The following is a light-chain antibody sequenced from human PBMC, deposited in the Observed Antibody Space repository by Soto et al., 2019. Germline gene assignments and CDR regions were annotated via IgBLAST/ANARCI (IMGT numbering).Light chain of an antibody. CDR3: QQRYT. CDR2: DVS. Sequence: EIVLTQSPATLSLSPGERATLSCRASQSVSTYLAWYQQKPGQAPRLLIYDVSNRATGIPSRFSGSGSGTDFTLTIGSLEPEDFAVYYCQQRYTFGQGTKLEIK. V-gene: IGKV3-11*01. CDR1: QSVSTY. J-gene: IGKJ2*01.